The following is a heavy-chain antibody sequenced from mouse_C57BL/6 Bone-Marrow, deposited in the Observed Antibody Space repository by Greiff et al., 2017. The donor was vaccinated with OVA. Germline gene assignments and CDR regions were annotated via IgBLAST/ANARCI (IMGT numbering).Heavy chain of an antibody. CDR3: ARHGYSWYFDV. Sequence: EVQLVESGGGLVQPGGSLKLSCAASGFTFSDYYMYWVRQTPEKRLEWVAYISNGGGSTYYPDTVKGRFTISRDNAKNTLHLQMSRLKSEDTAMYYCARHGYSWYFDVWGTGTTVTVSS. D-gene: IGHD2-3*01. V-gene: IGHV5-12*01. CDR1: GFTFSDYY. CDR2: ISNGGGST. J-gene: IGHJ1*03.